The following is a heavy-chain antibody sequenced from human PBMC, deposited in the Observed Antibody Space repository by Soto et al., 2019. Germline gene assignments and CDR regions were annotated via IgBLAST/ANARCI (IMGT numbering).Heavy chain of an antibody. CDR1: GYTFTGYY. Sequence: ASVKVSCKASGYTFTGYYMHWVRQAPGQGLEWMGWINPNSGGTNYAQKFQGWVTMTRDTSISTAYMELSRLRSDDTAVYYCARGPLYCSGGSCYSFYYGMDDWGQGTTVTVSS. D-gene: IGHD2-15*01. J-gene: IGHJ6*02. CDR2: INPNSGGT. CDR3: ARGPLYCSGGSCYSFYYGMDD. V-gene: IGHV1-2*04.